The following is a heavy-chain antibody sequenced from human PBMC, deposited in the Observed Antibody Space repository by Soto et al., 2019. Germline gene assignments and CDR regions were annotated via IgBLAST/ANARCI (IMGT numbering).Heavy chain of an antibody. CDR3: ARDQGSHPGD. D-gene: IGHD6-13*01. Sequence: QVQLQESGPGLVRPSGTVSLTCAVSGLSIRSGDWWSWVRQPPGKGLEWIGEIHHSGSANYNPSLKSRVTLSVVPSKDLFSLTLISVTAADTAFYYCARDQGSHPGDWGQGTLVSVSS. CDR2: IHHSGSA. V-gene: IGHV4-4*02. J-gene: IGHJ4*02. CDR1: GLSIRSGDW.